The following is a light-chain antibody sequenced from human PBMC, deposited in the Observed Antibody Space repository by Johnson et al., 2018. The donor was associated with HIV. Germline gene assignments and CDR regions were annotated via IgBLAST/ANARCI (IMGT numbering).Light chain of an antibody. V-gene: IGLV1-51*01. J-gene: IGLJ1*01. CDR1: SSNIGNNY. Sequence: QSVLTQPPSVSAAPGQKVTISCSGSSSNIGNNYVSWYQQLPGTAPKLLIYDNNKRPSGIPDRFSGSKSGPSATLGITGLQTGAEADYYCGTWDSSLSGVFGTGTKVTVL. CDR3: GTWDSSLSGV. CDR2: DNN.